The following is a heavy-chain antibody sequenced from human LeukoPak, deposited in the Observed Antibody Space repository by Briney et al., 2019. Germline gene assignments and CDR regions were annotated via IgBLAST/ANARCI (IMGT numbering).Heavy chain of an antibody. CDR2: ISGSGGST. D-gene: IGHD3-22*01. CDR3: ARGDYYDSSGYSSY. CDR1: GFTFSSYG. Sequence: GGSLRLSCAASGFTFSSYGMSWVRQAPGKGLEWVSAISGSGGSTYYADSVKGRFTISRDNAKNSLYLQMNSLRAEDTAVYYCARGDYYDSSGYSSYWGQGTLVTVSS. V-gene: IGHV3-23*01. J-gene: IGHJ4*02.